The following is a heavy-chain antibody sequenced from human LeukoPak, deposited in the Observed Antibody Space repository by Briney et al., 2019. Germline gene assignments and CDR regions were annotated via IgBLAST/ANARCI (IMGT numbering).Heavy chain of an antibody. Sequence: PGGSLRLSSLDSGFTFSTYWMSWVRQAPGKGLEWVANIKQDGSDKYDVDSVKGRFTISRDNAKNSLYLQMNSLRAEDTAVYFCASGPRWVGAAWAHSFTIWGQGTTVTVSS. V-gene: IGHV3-7*01. D-gene: IGHD2-15*01. CDR1: GFTFSTYW. J-gene: IGHJ3*02. CDR3: ASGPRWVGAAWAHSFTI. CDR2: IKQDGSDK.